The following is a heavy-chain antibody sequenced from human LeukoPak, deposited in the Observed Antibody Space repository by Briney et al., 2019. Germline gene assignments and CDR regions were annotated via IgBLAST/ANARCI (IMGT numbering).Heavy chain of an antibody. Sequence: GGSLRLSCAASGYTFSSYWMSWVRQAPGKGLEWVANIKQDGSEKYYVDSVKGRFTISRDKAKNSLYLQMNSLRAEDTAVYYCAKEPAVASYYYYGMDVWGQGTTVTVSS. CDR3: AKEPAVASYYYYGMDV. J-gene: IGHJ6*02. CDR1: GYTFSSYW. D-gene: IGHD6-19*01. CDR2: IKQDGSEK. V-gene: IGHV3-7*01.